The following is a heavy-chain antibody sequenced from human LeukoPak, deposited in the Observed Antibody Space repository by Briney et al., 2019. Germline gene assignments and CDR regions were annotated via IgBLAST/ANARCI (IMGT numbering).Heavy chain of an antibody. CDR2: IYYSGST. D-gene: IGHD2-21*02. V-gene: IGHV4-59*01. CDR3: ARDRMGYCGGDCYSEAYYYYYYGMDV. J-gene: IGHJ6*02. CDR1: GGSISSYY. Sequence: PSETLSLTCTVSGGSISSYYWSWLRQPPGKGLEWIGYIYYSGSTNYNPSLKSRVTISVDTSKNQFSLKLSSVTAADTAVYYCARDRMGYCGGDCYSEAYYYYYYGMDVWGQGTTVTVSS.